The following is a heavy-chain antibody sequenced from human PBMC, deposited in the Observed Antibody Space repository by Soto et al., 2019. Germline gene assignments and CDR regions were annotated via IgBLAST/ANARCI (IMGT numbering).Heavy chain of an antibody. V-gene: IGHV4-39*01. CDR1: GASLNNFAYY. Sequence: PSETLSLTCSVSGASLNNFAYYWGWIRQPPGKGLEWIGTVYYNENTYYNPPLKSRVAISVDTAKNQFSLNLRSVTAADTAIYFCARRDRYYGYRGWFDPWGKGTLVTXS. D-gene: IGHD3-10*01. CDR2: VYYNENT. CDR3: ARRDRYYGYRGWFDP. J-gene: IGHJ5*01.